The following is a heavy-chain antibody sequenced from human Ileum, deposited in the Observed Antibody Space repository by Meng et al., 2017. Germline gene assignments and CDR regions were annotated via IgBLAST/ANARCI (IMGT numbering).Heavy chain of an antibody. CDR3: ARGGTTVPTVPFDY. D-gene: IGHD4-17*01. CDR1: GGSISSYY. CDR2: IYYSGST. Sequence: SCTVSGGSISSYYWSWIRQPPGKGLEWIGYIYYSGSTNYNPALKSRVTISGDTSKNPCSLKLSSVTAADTAVYYCARGGTTVPTVPFDYWGQGTLVTVSS. V-gene: IGHV4-59*01. J-gene: IGHJ4*02.